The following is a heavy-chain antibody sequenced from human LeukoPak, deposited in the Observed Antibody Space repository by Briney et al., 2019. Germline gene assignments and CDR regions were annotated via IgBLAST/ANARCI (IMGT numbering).Heavy chain of an antibody. D-gene: IGHD3-22*01. CDR3: AHGLDYDSTGYYTTSGLFDY. CDR2: ISGSGSYI. CDR1: GFSFSSYE. J-gene: IGHJ4*02. Sequence: GGSLRLSCAASGFSFSSYEMNWVRQAPGKGLEWVSYISGSGSYIYDADSVKGRFTISRDNAKSSLYLQMNSLRAEDTAVYYCAHGLDYDSTGYYTTSGLFDYWGQGTLVTVSS. V-gene: IGHV3-48*03.